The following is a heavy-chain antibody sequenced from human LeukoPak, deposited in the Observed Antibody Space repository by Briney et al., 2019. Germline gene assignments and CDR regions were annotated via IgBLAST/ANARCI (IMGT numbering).Heavy chain of an antibody. CDR3: ARGWDYYDSSGYYYVVRFFDY. CDR1: GFTFSSYS. V-gene: IGHV3-21*01. J-gene: IGHJ4*02. Sequence: PGGSLRLSCAASGFTFSSYSMNWVRQAPGKGLEWVSSISSSSSYIYYADSVKGRFTISRDNAKNSLYLQMNSLRAEDTAVYYCARGWDYYDSSGYYYVVRFFDYWGQGTLVTVSS. CDR2: ISSSSSYI. D-gene: IGHD3-22*01.